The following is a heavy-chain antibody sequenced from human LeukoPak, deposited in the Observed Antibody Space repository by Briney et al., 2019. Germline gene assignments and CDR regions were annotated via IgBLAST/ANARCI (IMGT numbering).Heavy chain of an antibody. J-gene: IGHJ3*02. CDR2: ISSNGGST. CDR1: GFTFSSYA. CDR3: ARAGCSGGSCYSNHDAFDI. V-gene: IGHV3-64*01. Sequence: GGSLRLSCAASGFTFSSYAMHWVRQAPGKGLEYVSAISSNGGSTYYANSVKGRFTISRDNSKNTLYLQMGSLSAEDMAVYYCARAGCSGGSCYSNHDAFDIWGQGTMVTVSS. D-gene: IGHD2-15*01.